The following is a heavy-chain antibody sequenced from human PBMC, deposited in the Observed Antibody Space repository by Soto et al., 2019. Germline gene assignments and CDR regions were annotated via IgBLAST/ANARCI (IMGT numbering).Heavy chain of an antibody. J-gene: IGHJ5*02. CDR2: IYHTGNT. CDR1: GRSISNSRYY. Sequence: SETLSLTCTASGRSISNSRYYWAWIRQPPGKGLEWIGSIYHTGNTYYNPSLRSRVTISVDTSKNQFSLKLTSVTAADTAVYYCARDYYDSSDYTTNWFDPWGQGTLVTVSS. CDR3: ARDYYDSSDYTTNWFDP. V-gene: IGHV4-39*01. D-gene: IGHD3-22*01.